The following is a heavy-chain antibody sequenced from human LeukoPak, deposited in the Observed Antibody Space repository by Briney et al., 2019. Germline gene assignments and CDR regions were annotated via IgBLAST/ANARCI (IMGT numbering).Heavy chain of an antibody. D-gene: IGHD3-16*01. V-gene: IGHV3-NL1*01. Sequence: PGRSLRLSCAASGFTFSSYAMHWVRQAPGKGLEWVSASNWNGARIGYADSVRGRFTISRDNAKNTLYLQMNSLRAEDTAVYYCAKDSMITFGGVIGYWGQGTLVTVSS. CDR3: AKDSMITFGGVIGY. CDR1: GFTFSSYA. CDR2: SNWNGARI. J-gene: IGHJ4*02.